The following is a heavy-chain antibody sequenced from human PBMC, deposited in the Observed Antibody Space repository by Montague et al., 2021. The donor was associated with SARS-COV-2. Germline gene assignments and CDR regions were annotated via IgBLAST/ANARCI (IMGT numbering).Heavy chain of an antibody. CDR2: IFHSGHT. V-gene: IGHV4-59*01. CDR3: ARQPYLASAYYFYY. Sequence: SETLSLTCSVSGASITTYYWSWIRQAPGKGLEWIAYIFHSGHTNYNPSLRSRGAISIDTSRDQFSLSLTSITAADTAVYYCARQPYLASAYYFYYWGLGTLATVSS. J-gene: IGHJ4*02. CDR1: GASITTYY. D-gene: IGHD3-10*01.